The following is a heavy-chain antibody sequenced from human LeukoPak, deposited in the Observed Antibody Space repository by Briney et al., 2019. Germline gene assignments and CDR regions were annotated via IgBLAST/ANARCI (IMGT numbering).Heavy chain of an antibody. CDR1: GYTFTSYA. J-gene: IGHJ6*02. V-gene: IGHV1-3*01. Sequence: ASVKVSCKASGYTFTSYAMHWVRQAPGQRLEWMGWINAGNGNTKYSQEFQGRVTITRDTSASTAYMELSSLRSEDTAVYYCARVGAVALHYYYYGMDVWGQGTTVTVSS. D-gene: IGHD6-19*01. CDR3: ARVGAVALHYYYYGMDV. CDR2: INAGNGNT.